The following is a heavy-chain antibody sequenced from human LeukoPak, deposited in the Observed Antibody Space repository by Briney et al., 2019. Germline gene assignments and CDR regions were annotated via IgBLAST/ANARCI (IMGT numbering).Heavy chain of an antibody. CDR2: ISYDGSNK. CDR3: ARDRYGGYYYFDY. Sequence: GGSLRLSCAASGFTFSRYAMHWVRQAPGKGLEWVAVISYDGSNKYYADSVKGRFTISRDNSKNTLYLQMNSLRAEDTAVYYCARDRYGGYYYFDYWGQGTLVTVSS. J-gene: IGHJ4*02. CDR1: GFTFSRYA. V-gene: IGHV3-30-3*01. D-gene: IGHD5-12*01.